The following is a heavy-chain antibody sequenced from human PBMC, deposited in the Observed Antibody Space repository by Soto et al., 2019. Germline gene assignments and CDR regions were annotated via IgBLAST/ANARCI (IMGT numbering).Heavy chain of an antibody. J-gene: IGHJ6*02. Sequence: QVQLVQSGGEVTKPGSSVKVSCKASGGTFSSNVISWVRQVPGQGLEWMRGIIPIFGSANYAQKFQGRVTITADESTSTAYMELNSLRYEDTAVFYCARGEQLVRGNYYGMDVWGQGTTVTVSS. CDR2: IIPIFGSA. CDR3: ARGEQLVRGNYYGMDV. V-gene: IGHV1-69*01. CDR1: GGTFSSNV. D-gene: IGHD6-6*01.